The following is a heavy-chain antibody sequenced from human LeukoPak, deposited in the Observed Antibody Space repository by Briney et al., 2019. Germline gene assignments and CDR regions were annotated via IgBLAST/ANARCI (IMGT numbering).Heavy chain of an antibody. CDR2: INHSGST. V-gene: IGHV4-34*01. D-gene: IGHD6-13*01. J-gene: IGHJ4*02. CDR3: AKDGQLVLFPRY. Sequence: SETLSLTCAVYGGSFSGYYWSWIRQPPGKGLEWIGEINHSGSTNYNPSLKSRVTISVDTSKNQFSLKLSSVTAADTAVYYCAKDGQLVLFPRYWGQGTLVTVSS. CDR1: GGSFSGYY.